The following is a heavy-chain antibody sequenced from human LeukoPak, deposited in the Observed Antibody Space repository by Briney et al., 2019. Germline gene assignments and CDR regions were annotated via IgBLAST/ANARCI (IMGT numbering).Heavy chain of an antibody. V-gene: IGHV3-30-3*01. J-gene: IGHJ2*01. Sequence: PGGSLRLSCAASGFTFSSYAMHWVRQAPAKGLGWVAVISYDGSNKYYADSVKGRFTISRDNSKNTLYLQMNSLRAEDTAGYYCARAGGDYGSGRKPLDLWGRGTLVTVSS. D-gene: IGHD3-10*01. CDR3: ARAGGDYGSGRKPLDL. CDR2: ISYDGSNK. CDR1: GFTFSSYA.